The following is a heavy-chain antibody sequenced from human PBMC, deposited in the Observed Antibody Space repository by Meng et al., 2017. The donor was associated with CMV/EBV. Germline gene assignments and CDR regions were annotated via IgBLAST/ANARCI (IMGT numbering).Heavy chain of an antibody. J-gene: IGHJ6*02. D-gene: IGHD6-19*01. V-gene: IGHV1-69*10. CDR2: IIPILGIA. CDR1: LSSYA. Sequence: LSSYAISWVRQAPGQGLEWMGGIIPILGIANYAQKFQGRVTITADKSTSAAYMELSSLRSEDTAVYYCARGVAVAGYRGYWYYGMDVWGQGTTVTVSS. CDR3: ARGVAVAGYRGYWYYGMDV.